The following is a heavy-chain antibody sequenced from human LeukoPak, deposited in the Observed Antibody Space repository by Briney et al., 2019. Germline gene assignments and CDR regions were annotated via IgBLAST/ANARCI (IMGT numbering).Heavy chain of an antibody. D-gene: IGHD7-27*01. CDR3: ARGYWGSVEDYFDY. CDR1: GYTFTGYY. J-gene: IGHJ4*02. V-gene: IGHV1-2*02. Sequence: ASVKVYCKASGYTFTGYYMHWVRQAPGQGLEWMGWINPNSGGTNYAQKFQGRVTMTRDTSISTAYMELSRLRSDDTAVYYCARGYWGSVEDYFDYWGQGTLVTVSS. CDR2: INPNSGGT.